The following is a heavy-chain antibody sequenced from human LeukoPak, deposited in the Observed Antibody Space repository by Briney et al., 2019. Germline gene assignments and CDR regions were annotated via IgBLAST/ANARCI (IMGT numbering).Heavy chain of an antibody. D-gene: IGHD6-19*01. CDR1: GGSISSYY. CDR2: IYYSGST. Sequence: SETLSLTCTVSGGSISSYYWSWIRQPPGKGLEWIGYIYYSGSTNYNPSLKSRVTISVDTSKNQFSLKLSSVTAADTAVYYCARAKSIAVGSDYWGQGTLVTVSS. CDR3: ARAKSIAVGSDY. J-gene: IGHJ4*02. V-gene: IGHV4-59*01.